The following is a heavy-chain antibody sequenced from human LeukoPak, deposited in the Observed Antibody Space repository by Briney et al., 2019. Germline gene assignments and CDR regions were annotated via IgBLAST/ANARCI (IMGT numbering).Heavy chain of an antibody. D-gene: IGHD4-17*01. CDR1: GFTFSSYS. J-gene: IGHJ4*02. Sequence: GGSLRLSCAASGFTFSSYSMNWVRQAPGKGLEWASYISSSSSTIYYADSVKGRFTISRDNAKNSLCLQMNSLRAEDTAVYYCATSTATVTSDYWGQGTLVTVSS. CDR2: ISSSSSTI. CDR3: ATSTATVTSDY. V-gene: IGHV3-48*04.